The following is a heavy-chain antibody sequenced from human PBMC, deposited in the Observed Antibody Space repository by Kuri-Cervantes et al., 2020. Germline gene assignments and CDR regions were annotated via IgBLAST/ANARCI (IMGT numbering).Heavy chain of an antibody. Sequence: SETLSLTCAVSGGSISSSNWWSWVRQPPGKGLEWIGEIYHSGSTNYNPSLKSRVTISVDTSKNQFSLKLSSVTAADTAVYYCARLFRARITGTTADYWGQGALVTVSS. V-gene: IGHV4-4*02. CDR2: IYHSGST. J-gene: IGHJ4*02. CDR1: GGSISSSNW. D-gene: IGHD1-7*01. CDR3: ARLFRARITGTTADY.